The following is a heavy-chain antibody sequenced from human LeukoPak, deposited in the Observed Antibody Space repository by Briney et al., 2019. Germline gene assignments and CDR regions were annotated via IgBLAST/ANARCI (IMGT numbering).Heavy chain of an antibody. V-gene: IGHV3-48*01. CDR2: SSSSGNTI. CDR3: AKDRISEETYNWFDP. Sequence: PGGSLRLSCAASGFTFSSYWMHWVRQAPGKGLEWVSYSSSSGNTIYYADSVKGRFTVSRDNSKNTLYLQMNSLRAEDTAVYYCAKDRISEETYNWFDPWGQGTLVTVSS. CDR1: GFTFSSYW. J-gene: IGHJ5*02. D-gene: IGHD2-15*01.